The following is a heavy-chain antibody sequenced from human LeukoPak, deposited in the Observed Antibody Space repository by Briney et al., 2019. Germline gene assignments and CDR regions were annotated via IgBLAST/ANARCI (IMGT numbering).Heavy chain of an antibody. CDR3: ARRTSSSWYGLAFDI. D-gene: IGHD6-13*01. J-gene: IGHJ3*02. CDR2: IYPGDSDT. V-gene: IGHV5-51*01. Sequence: RESLKISCKGSGYSFTSYWIGWVRQMPGKGLEWMGIIYPGDSDTRYSPSFQGQVTISADKSISTAYLQWSSLKASDTAMYYCARRTSSSWYGLAFDIWGQGTMVTVSS. CDR1: GYSFTSYW.